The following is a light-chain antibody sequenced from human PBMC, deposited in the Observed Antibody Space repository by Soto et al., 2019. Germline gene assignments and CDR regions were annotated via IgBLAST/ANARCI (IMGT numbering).Light chain of an antibody. CDR2: KAS. CDR3: QQYNSYST. V-gene: IGKV1-5*03. J-gene: IGKJ5*01. CDR1: QSISSW. Sequence: DIQRTQSPSTLSASVGDRVTITCRASQSISSWLAWYQQKPGKAPKLLIYKASSLESGVPSWFSGSGSGKEFTLTISSLQPDDFATYYCQQYNSYSTFGQGTRLEIK.